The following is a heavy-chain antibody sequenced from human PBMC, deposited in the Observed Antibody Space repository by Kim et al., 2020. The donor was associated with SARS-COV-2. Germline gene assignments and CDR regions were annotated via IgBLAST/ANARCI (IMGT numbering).Heavy chain of an antibody. V-gene: IGHV7-4-1*02. CDR2: INTDTGKA. D-gene: IGHD7-27*01. J-gene: IGHJ1*01. CDR3: ARGNSGSTTKWGY. CDR1: GYTFANYG. Sequence: ASVKVSCKASGYTFANYGLNWVRQAPGEGLEWMGWINTDTGKATYAQGFSGRVVFSLDTSVTTAYLEISSLNAEDTAMYYCARGNSGSTTKWGYWGQGTQVTVSS.